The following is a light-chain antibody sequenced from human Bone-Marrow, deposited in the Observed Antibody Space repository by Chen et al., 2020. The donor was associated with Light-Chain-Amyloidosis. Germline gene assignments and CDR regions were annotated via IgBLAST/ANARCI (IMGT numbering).Light chain of an antibody. CDR2: DAS. V-gene: IGKV3-11*01. CDR3: QQRMIWPPIT. Sequence: EVVLTQSPATPSLSPGERATLSCRASQSVDRYLAWYQQKVGQAPRLLIYDASNRATGIPARFSGSGSGTDFTLTISNLEPEDFAVYYCQQRMIWPPITFGQGTRLEIK. CDR1: QSVDRY. J-gene: IGKJ5*01.